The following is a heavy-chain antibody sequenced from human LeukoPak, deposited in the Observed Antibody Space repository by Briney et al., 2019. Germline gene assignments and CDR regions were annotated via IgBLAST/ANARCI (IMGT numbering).Heavy chain of an antibody. V-gene: IGHV4-61*02. CDR1: GGSISSGSYY. D-gene: IGHD6-13*01. CDR3: ARDQGPPWQLFDY. J-gene: IGHJ4*02. CDR2: IYTSGST. Sequence: PSETLSLTCTVPGGSISSGSYYWSWIRHPAGKGLEWIGRIYTSGSTNYNPSLKSRVTISVDTSKNQFSLKLSSVTAADTAVYYCARDQGPPWQLFDYWGQGTLVTVSS.